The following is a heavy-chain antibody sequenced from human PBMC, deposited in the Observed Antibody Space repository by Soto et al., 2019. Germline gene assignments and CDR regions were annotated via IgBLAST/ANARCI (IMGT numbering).Heavy chain of an antibody. CDR2: IYYSGST. Sequence: QLHLRESGPGLVKPSETLSLTCTVSGGSITSSSYYWGWIRQPPGKGLEWIGSIYYSGSTYYNPSLKTRVTISIDTYKNQFSLKLSSVTAADTAVYYCATQEVGGSYVYTFDPWGQGTLVTVSS. D-gene: IGHD1-26*01. J-gene: IGHJ5*02. CDR1: GGSITSSSYY. V-gene: IGHV4-39*01. CDR3: ATQEVGGSYVYTFDP.